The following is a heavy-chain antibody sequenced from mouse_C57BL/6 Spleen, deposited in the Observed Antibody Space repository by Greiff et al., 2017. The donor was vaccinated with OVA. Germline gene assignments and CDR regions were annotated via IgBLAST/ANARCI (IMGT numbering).Heavy chain of an antibody. D-gene: IGHD1-1*01. Sequence: QVQLQQPGAELVLPWASVKLSCKASGYTFTSYWMHWVKQRPGQGLEWIGEIDPSDSYTNYNQTFQGKSTLTVDKSSSTAYMQLSSLTSEDSAVYYCARSYGSSYFDYWGQGTTLTVSS. CDR1: GYTFTSYW. CDR3: ARSYGSSYFDY. J-gene: IGHJ2*01. CDR2: IDPSDSYT. V-gene: IGHV1-69*01.